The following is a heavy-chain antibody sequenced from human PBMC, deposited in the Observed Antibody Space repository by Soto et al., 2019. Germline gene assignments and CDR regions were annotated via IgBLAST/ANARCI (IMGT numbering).Heavy chain of an antibody. CDR3: AKDIAAAGTNWVDP. V-gene: IGHV3-23*01. CDR1: GFTFSSYA. CDR2: ISGSGGST. D-gene: IGHD6-13*01. J-gene: IGHJ5*02. Sequence: GGSLRLSCAASGFTFSSYAMSWVRQAPGKGLEWVSAISGSGGSTYYADSVKGRFTISRDNSKNTLYLQMNSLRAEDTAVYYCAKDIAAAGTNWVDPWGQGTLVTLSS.